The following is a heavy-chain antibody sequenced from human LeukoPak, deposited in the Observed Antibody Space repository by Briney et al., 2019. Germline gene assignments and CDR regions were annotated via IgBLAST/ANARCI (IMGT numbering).Heavy chain of an antibody. CDR1: GYTFTGYY. D-gene: IGHD4-17*01. CDR2: INPNSGGT. CDR3: ARGASGVYTVTTSWFDP. J-gene: IGHJ5*02. V-gene: IGHV1-2*02. Sequence: GASVKVSCKASGYTFTGYYMHWVRQAPAQGLEWMGWINPNSGGTKYAQKFQGRVTLPRDTSISTAYMELSRLRSDDTAVYYCARGASGVYTVTTSWFDPWGQGTLVTVSS.